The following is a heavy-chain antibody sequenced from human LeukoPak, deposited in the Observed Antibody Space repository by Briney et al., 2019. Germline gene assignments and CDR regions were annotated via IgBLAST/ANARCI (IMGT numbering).Heavy chain of an antibody. CDR2: IFYSGST. J-gene: IGHJ5*02. V-gene: IGHV4-59*01. D-gene: IGHD2-15*01. CDR1: GGSMTSYY. Sequence: SETLSLTCTVSGGSMTSYYWNWIRQPPGKGLEWIGFIFYSGSTNYNPSLKSRVTISVDTSRNQFSLKLSSVTAADTAIYYCAREEAIVTFGIGRSAHNWFDPWGQGTLVTVSS. CDR3: AREEAIVTFGIGRSAHNWFDP.